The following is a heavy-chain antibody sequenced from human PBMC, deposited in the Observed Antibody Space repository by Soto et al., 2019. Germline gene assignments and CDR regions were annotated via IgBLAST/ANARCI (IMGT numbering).Heavy chain of an antibody. CDR1: GFTFSSYG. CDR3: AKDSYYYDSSGYTDY. D-gene: IGHD3-22*01. CDR2: ISYDGSNK. J-gene: IGHJ4*02. Sequence: QVQLVESGGGVVQPGRSLRLSCAASGFTFSSYGMHWVRQAPGKGLEWVAVISYDGSNKYYADSVKGRFTISRDNSKNTLYLQMNSLRAEDTAVYYCAKDSYYYDSSGYTDYWGQGTLVTVSS. V-gene: IGHV3-30*18.